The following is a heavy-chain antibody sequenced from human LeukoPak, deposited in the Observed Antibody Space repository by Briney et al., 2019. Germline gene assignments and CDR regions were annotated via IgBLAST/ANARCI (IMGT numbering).Heavy chain of an antibody. CDR3: ARSLSLYSYGYYFDY. CDR2: ISYDGSNK. J-gene: IGHJ4*02. Sequence: PGRSLRLSCAASGFTFSSYAMHWVRQAPGKGLEWVAVISYDGSNKYYADSVKGRFTISRDNSKNTLYLQMNSLRAEDTAVYYCARSLSLYSYGYYFDYWGQGTLVTVSS. V-gene: IGHV3-30*04. CDR1: GFTFSSYA. D-gene: IGHD5-18*01.